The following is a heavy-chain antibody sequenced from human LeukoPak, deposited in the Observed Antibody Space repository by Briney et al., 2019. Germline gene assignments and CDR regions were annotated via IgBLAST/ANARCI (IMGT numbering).Heavy chain of an antibody. CDR1: GYSFTSYW. CDR2: ISPTDSYT. V-gene: IGHV5-51*01. CDR3: VRSGVPRQIDN. J-gene: IGHJ4*02. Sequence: GESLKISCKGSGYSFTSYWIGWVRQRPGKGLEWMGIISPTDSYTRYSQSLQGLVIISADKSIITAFLQWSSLKASDTAMYYCVRSGVPRQIDNWGQGTLVTVSS. D-gene: IGHD3-10*01.